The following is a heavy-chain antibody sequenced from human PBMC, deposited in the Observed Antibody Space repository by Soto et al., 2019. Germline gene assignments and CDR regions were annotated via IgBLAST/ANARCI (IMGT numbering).Heavy chain of an antibody. CDR2: ISWNSGSI. Sequence: EVQLVESGGGLVQPGRSLRLSCAASGFTFDDYAMHWVRQAPGKGLEWVSGISWNSGSIGYADSVKGRFTISRDNAKNSLYLQMNSLRAEDTSLYYWAKGFGVVVPAAIHFDYWGQGTLVTVSS. D-gene: IGHD2-2*01. CDR3: AKGFGVVVPAAIHFDY. J-gene: IGHJ4*02. CDR1: GFTFDDYA. V-gene: IGHV3-9*01.